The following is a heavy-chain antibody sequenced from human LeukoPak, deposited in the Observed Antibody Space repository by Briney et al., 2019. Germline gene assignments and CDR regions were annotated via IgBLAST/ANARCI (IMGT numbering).Heavy chain of an antibody. CDR2: ISASGGTT. CDR3: AKSPDVALVTFDY. Sequence: GGSLRLSCAASGFTFSSDAITWVRQAPGKGLEWVSTISASGGTTYYADSVKGRFTISRDNSKDTLHLQMNSLRAEDTAVYYCAKSPDVALVTFDYWGQGSLVTVSS. V-gene: IGHV3-23*01. CDR1: GFTFSSDA. D-gene: IGHD3-3*02. J-gene: IGHJ4*02.